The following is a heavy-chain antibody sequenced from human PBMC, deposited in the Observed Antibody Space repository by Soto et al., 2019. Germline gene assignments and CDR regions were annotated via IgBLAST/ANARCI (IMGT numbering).Heavy chain of an antibody. D-gene: IGHD6-6*01. Sequence: SETLSLTCAVSGGSISSDDYYWTWIRQPPWKGLEWIGYIYYSGRTSNNPSLESRLTISIDTSKNQISLKLRSVSVADTAVYYCARDHSNSPDFLAYWGQRTLVTVSS. J-gene: IGHJ4*02. CDR2: IYYSGRT. CDR3: ARDHSNSPDFLAY. V-gene: IGHV4-30-4*01. CDR1: GGSISSDDYY.